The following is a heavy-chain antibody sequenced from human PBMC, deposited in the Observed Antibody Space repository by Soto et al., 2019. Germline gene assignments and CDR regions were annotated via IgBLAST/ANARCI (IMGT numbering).Heavy chain of an antibody. V-gene: IGHV3-23*01. D-gene: IGHD2-2*02. CDR2: IGTSGVST. CDR1: GFTFSSYS. J-gene: IGHJ4*02. Sequence: SGGSLRLSCAASGFTFSSYSMNWVRLAPGKGLEWVSTIGTSGVSTYYADSVKGRFTISRDNSNNTLYLQMNSLRGDDAAVYYCAAYRCTTTSCYRNFDYWGQGTLVTVS. CDR3: AAYRCTTTSCYRNFDY.